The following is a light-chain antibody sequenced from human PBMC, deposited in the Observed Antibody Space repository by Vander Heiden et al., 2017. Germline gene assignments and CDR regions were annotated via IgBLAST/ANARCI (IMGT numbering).Light chain of an antibody. CDR3: QQSYSTPPWT. Sequence: VCITCRASQSISSYLNWYQQKPGKAPKLLIYAASSLQSGVPSRFSGSGSGTDFTLTISSLQPEDFATYYCQQSYSTPPWTFGQGTKVEIK. J-gene: IGKJ1*01. CDR1: QSISSY. V-gene: IGKV1-39*01. CDR2: AAS.